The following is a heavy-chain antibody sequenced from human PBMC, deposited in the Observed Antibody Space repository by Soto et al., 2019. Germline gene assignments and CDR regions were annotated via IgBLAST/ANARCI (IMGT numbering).Heavy chain of an antibody. CDR1: GGSISSGDYY. J-gene: IGHJ4*02. V-gene: IGHV4-30-4*01. CDR3: ARVEATWFLKGYFDY. CDR2: IYYSGST. Sequence: QVQLQESGPGLVKPSQTLSLTCTVSGGSISSGDYYWSWIRQPPGKGLEWIGYIYYSGSTYYNPSLKSRVTISVDTSKNQFSLKLSSVTAADTAVYYCARVEATWFLKGYFDYWGQGTLVTVSS. D-gene: IGHD5-12*01.